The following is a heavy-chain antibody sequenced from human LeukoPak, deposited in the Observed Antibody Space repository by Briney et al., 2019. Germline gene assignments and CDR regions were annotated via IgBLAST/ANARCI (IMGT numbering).Heavy chain of an antibody. D-gene: IGHD5-18*01. CDR2: ISYDGSNE. V-gene: IGHV3-30*04. CDR1: GFTFSSYA. J-gene: IGHJ3*02. CDR3: AKVRIQLWDDAFDI. Sequence: GGSLRLSCAASGFTFSSYAMHWVRQAPGKGLEWVAVISYDGSNEYYADSVKGRFTISRDNSKNTLYLQMNSLRAEDTAVYYCAKVRIQLWDDAFDIWGQGTMVTVSS.